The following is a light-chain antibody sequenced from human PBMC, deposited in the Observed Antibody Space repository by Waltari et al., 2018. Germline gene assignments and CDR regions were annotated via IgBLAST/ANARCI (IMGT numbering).Light chain of an antibody. CDR2: KAS. CDR3: QHYKTYSYS. CDR1: QSISSW. Sequence: DIQMTQSPSTLSASVGDRVTITCRASQSISSWLTWYQQKPGKAPKALIYKASSLESGVPSRFSGGGSGTEFTLTISSLQPDDFATYYCQHYKTYSYSFGQGTKLEIK. V-gene: IGKV1-5*03. J-gene: IGKJ2*01.